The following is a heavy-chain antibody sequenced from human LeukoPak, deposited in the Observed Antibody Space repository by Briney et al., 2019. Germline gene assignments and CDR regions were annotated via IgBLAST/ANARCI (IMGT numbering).Heavy chain of an antibody. CDR1: GFTFSSYW. CDR3: ARSPSSGWFYYFDY. V-gene: IGHV3-7*01. CDR2: IKQDGSEK. D-gene: IGHD6-19*01. J-gene: IGHJ4*02. Sequence: SGGSLRLSCAASGFTFSSYWMSWVRQAPGKGLEWVANIKQDGSEKYYVDSVKGRFTISRDNAKNLLYLQMNSLRAEDTAVYYCARSPSSGWFYYFDYWGQGTLVTVSS.